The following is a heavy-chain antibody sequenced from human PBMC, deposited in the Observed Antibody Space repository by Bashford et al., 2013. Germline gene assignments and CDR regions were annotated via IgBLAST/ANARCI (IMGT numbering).Heavy chain of an antibody. CDR2: ISSSGSII. V-gene: IGHV3-48*03. J-gene: IGHJ4*02. D-gene: IGHD3-3*01. CDR3: ARVSITLFGVVISGFDY. CDR1: GFTFSSYE. Sequence: GGSLRLSCAASGFTFSSYEMNWVRQAPGKGLEWVSYISSSGSIIYYADSVKGRFTMSRDNAKNSLYLQMNSLRAEDTALYYCARVSITLFGVVISGFDYWGQGTLVTVSS.